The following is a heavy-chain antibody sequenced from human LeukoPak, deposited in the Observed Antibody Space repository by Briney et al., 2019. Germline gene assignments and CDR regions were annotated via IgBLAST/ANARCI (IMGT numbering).Heavy chain of an antibody. Sequence: SETLSLTCTVSGGSISSYYWSCIRQPPGKGLEWIGYIYYSGSTNYNPSLKSRVTISVDTSKNQFSLKLSSVTAADTAVYYCARHSGSGWYEDFQHWGQGTLVTVSS. V-gene: IGHV4-59*08. J-gene: IGHJ1*01. CDR1: GGSISSYY. D-gene: IGHD6-19*01. CDR2: IYYSGST. CDR3: ARHSGSGWYEDFQH.